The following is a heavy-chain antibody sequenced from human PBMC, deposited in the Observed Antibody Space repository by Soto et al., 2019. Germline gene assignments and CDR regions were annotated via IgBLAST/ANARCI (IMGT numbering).Heavy chain of an antibody. V-gene: IGHV1-69*06. Sequence: QVQLVQSGAEVKKPGSSVKVSCEASGGTFSGHAISWVRQAPGQGPEWMGGLIPLFGTTQHAQNFQDRLTITADKATSTAYMELTSLRFEDPAIYYCARGPNWGYRFYSWGQGTLVTVSS. J-gene: IGHJ4*02. CDR3: ARGPNWGYRFYS. CDR2: LIPLFGTT. CDR1: GGTFSGHA. D-gene: IGHD7-27*01.